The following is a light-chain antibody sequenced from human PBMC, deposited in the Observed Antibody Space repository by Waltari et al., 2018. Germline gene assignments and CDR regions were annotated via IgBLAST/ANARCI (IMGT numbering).Light chain of an antibody. J-gene: IGKJ1*01. Sequence: EIVLTQSPGTLSLSPGARATLPCRASQSVGRYLAWYPQNPGQAPRLLIYGASTRATGIPDRFSGSGSGTDFSLIISRLEPEDFAVYFCQKYEALPATFGQGTKVEIK. V-gene: IGKV3-20*01. CDR2: GAS. CDR1: QSVGRY. CDR3: QKYEALPAT.